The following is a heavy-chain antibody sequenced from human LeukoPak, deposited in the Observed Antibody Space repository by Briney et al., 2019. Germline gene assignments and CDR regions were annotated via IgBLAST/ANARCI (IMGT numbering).Heavy chain of an antibody. D-gene: IGHD3-10*01. CDR3: AKGGLGLLWFGELLHYFDY. V-gene: IGHV3-30*18. CDR2: ISYDGSNK. Sequence: GGSLRLSCAASGFTFSSYGMHWVRQAPGKGLEWVAVISYDGSNKYYADSVKGRFTISRDDSKNTLYLQMNSLRAEDTAVYYCAKGGLGLLWFGELLHYFDYWGQGTLVTVSS. J-gene: IGHJ4*02. CDR1: GFTFSSYG.